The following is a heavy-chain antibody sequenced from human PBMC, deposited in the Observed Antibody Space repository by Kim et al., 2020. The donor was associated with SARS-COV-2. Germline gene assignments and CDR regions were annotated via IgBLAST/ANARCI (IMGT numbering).Heavy chain of an antibody. J-gene: IGHJ6*02. Sequence: GGSLRLSCAASGFTFDDYAMHWVRQAPGKGLEWVSGISWNSGSIGYADSVKGRFTISRDNAKNSVYLQMNSLRAEDTALYYCAKGPGGYYGMDVWGQGTT. CDR1: GFTFDDYA. CDR3: AKGPGGYYGMDV. V-gene: IGHV3-9*01. CDR2: ISWNSGSI. D-gene: IGHD1-26*01.